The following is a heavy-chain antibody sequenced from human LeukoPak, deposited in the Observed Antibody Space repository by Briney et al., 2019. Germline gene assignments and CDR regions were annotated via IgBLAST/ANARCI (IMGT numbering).Heavy chain of an antibody. CDR3: AKDARRSNGWYFFDH. CDR2: ISDSGDIT. CDR1: GFAFSRQA. D-gene: IGHD6-19*01. V-gene: IGHV3-23*01. J-gene: IGHJ4*02. Sequence: PGGSLRLSCAASGFAFSRQAIGWVRQAPGKGLEWVSVISDSGDITYYADSVKGRFTISRDNSKNTLYLQMNSLRAEDTAIYYCAKDARRSNGWYFFDHWGQGALVTVSS.